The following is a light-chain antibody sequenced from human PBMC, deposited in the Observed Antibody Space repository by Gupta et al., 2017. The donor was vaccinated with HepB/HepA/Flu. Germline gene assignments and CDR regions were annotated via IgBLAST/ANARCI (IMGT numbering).Light chain of an antibody. V-gene: IGLV2-23*02. J-gene: IGLJ1*01. Sequence: QSALTQSASVSGSPGQSLTNSCTGTSSDVGYYDLVSWYQQYPGKAPKLMIYGVDKRPAGVSNRFSGSRSGNTASLTISGLQAEDEADYYCCSYAGSRTYVFGTGTKVT. CDR3: CSYAGSRTYV. CDR1: SSDVGYYDL. CDR2: GVD.